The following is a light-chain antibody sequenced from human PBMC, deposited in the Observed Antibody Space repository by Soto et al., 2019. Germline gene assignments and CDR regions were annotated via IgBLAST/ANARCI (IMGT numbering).Light chain of an antibody. CDR1: QSVSNY. J-gene: IGKJ1*01. Sequence: EIVLTQSPATLSLSPGERATLSCRASQSVSNYLAWYQQKPGQAPRLLIYAASNRATGIPARFSGSGSGTDFTRTISSLEPEDFAVYYCQQRITWPATFGQGTKVEVK. V-gene: IGKV3-11*01. CDR3: QQRITWPAT. CDR2: AAS.